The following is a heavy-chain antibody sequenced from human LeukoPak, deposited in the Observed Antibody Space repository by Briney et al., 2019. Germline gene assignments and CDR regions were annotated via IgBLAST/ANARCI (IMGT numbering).Heavy chain of an antibody. V-gene: IGHV3-21*01. J-gene: IGHJ6*03. CDR2: ISSSSSYI. CDR1: GFTFSSYS. D-gene: IGHD6-6*01. Sequence: KSGGSLRLSCAASGFTFSSYSMNWVRQAPWKGLEWVSSISSSSSYIYYADSVKGRFTISRDNAKNSLYLQMNSLRAEDTAVYYCASLYSSSAYYYMDVWGKGTTVTVSS. CDR3: ASLYSSSAYYYMDV.